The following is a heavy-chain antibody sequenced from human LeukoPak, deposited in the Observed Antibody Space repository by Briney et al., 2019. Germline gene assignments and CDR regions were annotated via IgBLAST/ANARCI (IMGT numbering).Heavy chain of an antibody. J-gene: IGHJ4*02. Sequence: PSETLSLTCTVSGGSISSYYWSWIRQPPGKGLEWIGYIYYSGSTNYNPSLKSRVTISVDTSKNQFSLKLSSVTAADTAVYYCAVDYYDSSGYGAPFDYWGQGTLVTVSS. CDR2: IYYSGST. D-gene: IGHD3-22*01. CDR3: AVDYYDSSGYGAPFDY. CDR1: GGSISSYY. V-gene: IGHV4-59*08.